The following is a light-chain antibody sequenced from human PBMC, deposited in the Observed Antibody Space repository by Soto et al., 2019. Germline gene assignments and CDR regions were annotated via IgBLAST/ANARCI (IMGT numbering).Light chain of an antibody. Sequence: IQMTQSPSTLSASVGDRVTITCRARQSINRWLAWYQQRPGKAPNLLIHKASTLEVGVPSRFSGSASGTEFTLTISSLQPDDFAVYFCLQYNVYPLSFGGGTKVEIK. CDR1: QSINRW. J-gene: IGKJ4*01. V-gene: IGKV1-5*03. CDR3: LQYNVYPLS. CDR2: KAS.